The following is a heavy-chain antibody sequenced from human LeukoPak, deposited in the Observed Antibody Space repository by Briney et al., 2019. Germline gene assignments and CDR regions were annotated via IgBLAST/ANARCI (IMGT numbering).Heavy chain of an antibody. V-gene: IGHV4-30-2*01. CDR1: RASISSGGYS. Sequence: KPSETLSLTCALSRASISSGGYSWSWIRQPPGKGLEWFGYIYHSGSTYYNPSLKSRVTISVDRSKNQFSLKLSSVTAADTAVYYCARSALPERRIRSSSWYYFDYWGQGTLVTVSS. CDR2: IYHSGST. J-gene: IGHJ4*02. D-gene: IGHD6-13*01. CDR3: ARSALPERRIRSSSWYYFDY.